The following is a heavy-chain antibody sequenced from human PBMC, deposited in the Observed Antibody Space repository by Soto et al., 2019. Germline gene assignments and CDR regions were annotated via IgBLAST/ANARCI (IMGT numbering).Heavy chain of an antibody. D-gene: IGHD3-22*01. CDR2: INSDGSST. CDR1: GFTFSSYW. Sequence: GGSLRLSCAASGFTFSSYWMHWVRQAPGKGLVWVSRINSDGSSTSYADSVKGRFTISRDNAKNTLYLQMNSLRAEDTAVYYCARGDYYDSSGYHANIVAIDYWGQGTLVTVSS. V-gene: IGHV3-74*01. J-gene: IGHJ4*02. CDR3: ARGDYYDSSGYHANIVAIDY.